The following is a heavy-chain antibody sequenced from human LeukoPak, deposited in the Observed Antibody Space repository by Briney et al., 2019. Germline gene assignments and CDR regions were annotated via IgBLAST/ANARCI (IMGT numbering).Heavy chain of an antibody. CDR2: ISTRVSYISTSSNSI. CDR3: ARDREYETEQLVPGY. CDR1: GFTFSAYA. J-gene: IGHJ4*02. V-gene: IGHV3-48*01. D-gene: IGHD6-6*01. Sequence: GGSLRLSCAASGFTFSAYAMNWVRQAPGKGLEWVSYISTRVSYISTSSNSIYYADSVKGRFTISRDDAKNSLYLQMNSLRAEDTAVYYCARDREYETEQLVPGYWGQGTLVTVSS.